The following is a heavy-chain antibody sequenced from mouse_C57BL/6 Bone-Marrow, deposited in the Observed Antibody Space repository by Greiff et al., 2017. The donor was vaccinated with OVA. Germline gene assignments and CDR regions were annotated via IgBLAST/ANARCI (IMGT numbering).Heavy chain of an antibody. D-gene: IGHD2-5*01. CDR2: IHPNSGSN. CDR3: AYYSNYVGFAY. CDR1: GYTFTSYW. J-gene: IGHJ3*01. V-gene: IGHV1-64*01. Sequence: VQLQQPGAELVKPGASVKLSCKASGYTFTSYWMHWVKQRPGQGLEWIGMIHPNSGSNNYNEKLKSKATLTVDKSSSTAYMQLSSLTSEDSAVYYCAYYSNYVGFAYWGQGTLVTVSA.